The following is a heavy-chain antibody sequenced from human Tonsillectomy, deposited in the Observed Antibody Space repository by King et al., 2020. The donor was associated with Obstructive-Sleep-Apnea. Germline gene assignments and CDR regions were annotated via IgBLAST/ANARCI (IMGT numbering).Heavy chain of an antibody. CDR1: GGSIGRGIYY. D-gene: IGHD3-16*01. CDR3: AREAVRLGEPQH. CDR2: ISSNGGT. Sequence: LQESGPGLVKPSQTLSLTCTVSGGSIGRGIYYWSWIRQHPGKGLEWIGNISSNGGTYYNPALKGRVTISIDTSKNQFSLKVTSVTAADTAVYYCAREAVRLGEPQHWGQGTLVTVSS. J-gene: IGHJ4*02. V-gene: IGHV4-31*03.